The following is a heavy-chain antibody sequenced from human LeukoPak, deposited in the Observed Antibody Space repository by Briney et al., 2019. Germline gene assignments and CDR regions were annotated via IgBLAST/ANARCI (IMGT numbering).Heavy chain of an antibody. CDR3: ATHILMTTVTTAAFDI. CDR1: GFTFTSYN. J-gene: IGHJ3*02. Sequence: GGSLRLSCAASGFTFTSYNMNWVRQAPGKGLEWVSSITSSSSYIYYADSVKGRFTISRDNSKNTLYLQMNSLRAEDTAVYYCATHILMTTVTTAAFDIWGQGTMVTVSS. V-gene: IGHV3-21*04. CDR2: ITSSSSYI. D-gene: IGHD4-17*01.